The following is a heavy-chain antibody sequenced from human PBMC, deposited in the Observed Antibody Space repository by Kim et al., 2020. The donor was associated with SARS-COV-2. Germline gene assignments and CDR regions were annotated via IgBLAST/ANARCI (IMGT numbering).Heavy chain of an antibody. CDR3: TTYYDSSHYYLDY. J-gene: IGHJ4*02. D-gene: IGHD3-22*01. V-gene: IGHV3-15*01. Sequence: GGSLRLSCAASGFSFSNAWMSWVRQAPGKGLVWVGRIKSKTDGGTAVYAPPVKDRFTISSDDSNNVLYLQMTSLKTEDTAVYYCTTYYDSSHYYLDYWGQGTLVTVSS. CDR1: GFSFSNAW. CDR2: IKSKTDGGTA.